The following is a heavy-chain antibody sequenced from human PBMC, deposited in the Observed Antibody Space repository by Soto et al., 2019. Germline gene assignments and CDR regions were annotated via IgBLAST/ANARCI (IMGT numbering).Heavy chain of an antibody. V-gene: IGHV3-23*01. J-gene: IGHJ4*02. CDR2: ISGSGGST. Sequence: PGGSLRLSCAASGFTFSDYYMSWIRQAPGKGLEWVSAISGSGGSTYYADSVKGRFTISRDNSKNTLYLQMNSLRAEDTAVYYCAKAPILYSSYFDYWGQGTLVTVSS. CDR1: GFTFSDYY. D-gene: IGHD1-26*01. CDR3: AKAPILYSSYFDY.